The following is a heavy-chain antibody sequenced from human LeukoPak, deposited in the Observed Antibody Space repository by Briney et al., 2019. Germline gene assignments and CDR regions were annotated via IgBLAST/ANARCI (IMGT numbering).Heavy chain of an antibody. J-gene: IGHJ3*02. CDR2: IWYDGSNK. CDR3: AREGRVVQDAFDI. Sequence: GGSLRLSCAASGFTFSSYGMHWVRQAPGKGLEWVAVIWYDGSNKYYADSVKGRFTISRDNSKNTLYLQMNSLRAEDTAAYYCAREGRVVQDAFDIWGQGTMVTVSS. V-gene: IGHV3-33*01. D-gene: IGHD3-3*01. CDR1: GFTFSSYG.